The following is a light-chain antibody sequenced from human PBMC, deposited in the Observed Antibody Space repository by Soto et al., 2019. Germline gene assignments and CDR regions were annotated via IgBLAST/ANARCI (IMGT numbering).Light chain of an antibody. CDR3: QQYGRSPFT. Sequence: EIVLTPSPGTLSLSPCERATLSFSASQSVSSSYLAWYQQKPGQAPRLLIYGASSRATGIPGRFSGSGSGTDFTLTISRLEPEDFAVYYCQQYGRSPFTFGPGTKVDIK. V-gene: IGKV3-20*01. CDR1: QSVSSSY. CDR2: GAS. J-gene: IGKJ3*01.